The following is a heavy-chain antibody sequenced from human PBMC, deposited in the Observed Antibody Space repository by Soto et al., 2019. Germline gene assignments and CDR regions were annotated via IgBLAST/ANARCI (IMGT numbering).Heavy chain of an antibody. CDR3: ARGNIVVVPAVTFDY. Sequence: QVQLQQWGAGLLKPSETLSLTCAVYGGSFSGYYWSWIRQPPGKGLEWIGEINHSGSTNYNPSLKSRVTITVDTSKNPFSLKLSSVTAADTAVYYCARGNIVVVPAVTFDYWGQGTLVTVSS. CDR1: GGSFSGYY. V-gene: IGHV4-34*01. CDR2: INHSGST. J-gene: IGHJ4*02. D-gene: IGHD2-2*01.